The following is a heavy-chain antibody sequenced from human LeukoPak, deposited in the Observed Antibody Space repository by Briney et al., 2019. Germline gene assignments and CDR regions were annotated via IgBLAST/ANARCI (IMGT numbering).Heavy chain of an antibody. D-gene: IGHD2-2*01. CDR1: GFTFSNHG. Sequence: PGGSLRLSCAASGFTFSNHGMNWVRQAPGKGLEWVSGISPSGDITYYADSVKGRFTISRDNSKNTLYLQMKSLRAEDTAIYYCVKRPLKIYHAPATALPFDYWGQGTLVTVSS. CDR2: ISPSGDIT. CDR3: VKRPLKIYHAPATALPFDY. V-gene: IGHV3-23*01. J-gene: IGHJ4*02.